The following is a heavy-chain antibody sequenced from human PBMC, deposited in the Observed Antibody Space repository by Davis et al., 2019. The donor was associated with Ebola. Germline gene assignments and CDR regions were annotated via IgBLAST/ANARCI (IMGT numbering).Heavy chain of an antibody. CDR1: GGSFSGYY. D-gene: IGHD3-9*01. Sequence: PSETLSLTCAVYGGSFSGYYWSWIRQPPGKGLEWIGEINHSGSTNYNPSLKSRVTISVDTSKNQFSLKLSSVTAADTAVYYCARDVRYFDWLSSLGADHWGQGTLVTVSS. V-gene: IGHV4-34*01. CDR3: ARDVRYFDWLSSLGADH. CDR2: INHSGST. J-gene: IGHJ4*02.